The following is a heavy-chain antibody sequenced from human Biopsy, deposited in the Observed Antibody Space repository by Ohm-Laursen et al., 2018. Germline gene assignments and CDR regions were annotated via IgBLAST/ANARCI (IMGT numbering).Heavy chain of an antibody. CDR1: GFTFSRHG. CDR3: ARDAEEFDSSGPRFDY. Sequence: SLRLSCSASGFTFSRHGMHWVRQAPGKGLAWVAVIWSDGNNKDYADSVKGRFTISRDTSRNTLYMQMNSLRVEDTALYYCARDAEEFDSSGPRFDYWGQGTLVTVSS. CDR2: IWSDGNNK. J-gene: IGHJ4*02. D-gene: IGHD3-22*01. V-gene: IGHV3-33*01.